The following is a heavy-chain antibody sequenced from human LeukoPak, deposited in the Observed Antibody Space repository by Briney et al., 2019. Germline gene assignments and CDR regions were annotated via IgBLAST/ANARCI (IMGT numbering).Heavy chain of an antibody. J-gene: IGHJ6*03. CDR3: ASLGTTSYYHYYLDV. CDR1: GGTFDRNA. Sequence: SVTVSCKASGGTFDRNAISWVRQAPGQGLEWMGGIAPMFGTPNYAQKFQGRVTITTDESSSTAYMELIRLRSEDTAVYYCASLGTTSYYHYYLDVWGKGTTVTVSS. D-gene: IGHD4-17*01. CDR2: IAPMFGTP. V-gene: IGHV1-69*05.